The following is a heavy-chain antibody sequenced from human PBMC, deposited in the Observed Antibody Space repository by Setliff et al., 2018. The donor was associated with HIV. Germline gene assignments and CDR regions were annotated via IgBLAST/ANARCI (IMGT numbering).Heavy chain of an antibody. V-gene: IGHV4-59*12. CDR1: DSAMDSYY. CDR2: IYWTGKT. D-gene: IGHD4-17*01. Sequence: SETMSLTCTVSDSAMDSYYWSWVRQSPGRGLEYIGYIYWTGKTDYNPSLKSRVTISVDTSKNQFSLNLRSVTVADTAVYYCARERDDSGDYLSLFVHWGQGALVTVSS. J-gene: IGHJ4*02. CDR3: ARERDDSGDYLSLFVH.